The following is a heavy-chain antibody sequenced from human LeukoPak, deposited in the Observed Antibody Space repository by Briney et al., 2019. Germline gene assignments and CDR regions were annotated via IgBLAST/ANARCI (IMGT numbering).Heavy chain of an antibody. D-gene: IGHD3-10*01. CDR1: GGSFSGYY. Sequence: SETLSLTCAVYGGSFSGYYWSWIRQPPGKGLEWIGYIYYSGSTNYNPSLKSRVTISVDTSKNQFSPKLSSVTAADTAVYSRGSSSEYYGMDVWGQGTTVTVSS. CDR2: IYYSGST. V-gene: IGHV4-59*01. CDR3: GSSSEYYGMDV. J-gene: IGHJ6*02.